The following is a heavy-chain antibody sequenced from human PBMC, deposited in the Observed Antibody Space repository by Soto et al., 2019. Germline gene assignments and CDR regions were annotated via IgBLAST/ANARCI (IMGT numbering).Heavy chain of an antibody. D-gene: IGHD3-22*01. J-gene: IGHJ6*02. CDR1: GFTFSSYD. Sequence: EVQLVESGGGLVQPGGSLRLSCAASGFTFSSYDMQWVRQGTGKGLEWVSAIGTAGETYYLGSVKGRFTISRENAKNSLYLQMNSLGAGDTAVYYCARSPPGGYHYYYGLDVWGQGTTVTVSS. V-gene: IGHV3-13*04. CDR2: IGTAGET. CDR3: ARSPPGGYHYYYGLDV.